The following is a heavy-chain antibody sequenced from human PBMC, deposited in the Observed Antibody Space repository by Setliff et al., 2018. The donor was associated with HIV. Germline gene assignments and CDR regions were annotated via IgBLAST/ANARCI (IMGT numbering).Heavy chain of an antibody. V-gene: IGHV3-23*01. CDR3: ARAKTSGYCGYFDY. CDR2: ISGSGVST. Sequence: GGSLRLSCAASGFAFSSHAMNWVRQAPGKGLEWVSAISGSGVSTYSADSVKGRFTISRDNAKNSLYLQMNSLRAEDTAVYYCARAKTSGYCGYFDYWGQGTLVTVSS. CDR1: GFAFSSHA. D-gene: IGHD5-12*01. J-gene: IGHJ4*02.